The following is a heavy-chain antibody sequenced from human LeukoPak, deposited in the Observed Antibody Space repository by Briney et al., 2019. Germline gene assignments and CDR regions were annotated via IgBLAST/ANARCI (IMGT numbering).Heavy chain of an antibody. V-gene: IGHV3-15*01. Sequence: GGSLRLSCAASGFTFSNAWMSWVRQAPGKGLEWVGRIKSKTDGGTTDYAPPVKGRFTISRDDSKNTLYLKMNSLKTEDTAVYYCTTVIYSGSYYVDYWGQGTLVTVSS. CDR2: IKSKTDGGTT. J-gene: IGHJ4*02. CDR1: GFTFSNAW. D-gene: IGHD1-26*01. CDR3: TTVIYSGSYYVDY.